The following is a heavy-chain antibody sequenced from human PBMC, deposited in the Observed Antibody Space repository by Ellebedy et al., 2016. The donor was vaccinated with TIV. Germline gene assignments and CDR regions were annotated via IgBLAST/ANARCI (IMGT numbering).Heavy chain of an antibody. Sequence: GGSLRLXXAASGFTFSSYSMNWVRQAPGKGLEWVSSISSSSSYIYYAESVKGRFTISRDNSKNTLFLQMNSLRAEDTALYFCAKDLRPYYNYYMDVWGKGTTVTVSS. CDR1: GFTFSSYS. CDR2: ISSSSSYI. J-gene: IGHJ6*03. CDR3: AKDLRPYYNYYMDV. V-gene: IGHV3-21*01.